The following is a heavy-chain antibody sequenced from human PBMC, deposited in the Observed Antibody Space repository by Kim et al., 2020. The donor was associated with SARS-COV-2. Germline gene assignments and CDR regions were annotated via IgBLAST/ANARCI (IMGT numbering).Heavy chain of an antibody. CDR3: ARDLPDGDYLYGYFDY. J-gene: IGHJ4*02. V-gene: IGHV3-66*01. Sequence: SVKGGFTISRDNSKNTLYLQMNSLRAEDTAVYYCARDLPDGDYLYGYFDYWGQGTLVTVSS. D-gene: IGHD4-17*01.